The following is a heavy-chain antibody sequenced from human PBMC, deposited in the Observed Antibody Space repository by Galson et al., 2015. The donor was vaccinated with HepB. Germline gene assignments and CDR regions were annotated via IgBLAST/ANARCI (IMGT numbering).Heavy chain of an antibody. CDR1: GFTFSSYG. Sequence: SLRLSCAASGFTFSSYGMHWVRRAPGRGLEWVAFIRYDGSTEFYADSVKGRFTMSRDNPKNTLYLQMSSLRAEDTALYYCAKDIYNDWGHCFDYWGQGTLVTVSS. D-gene: IGHD7-27*01. J-gene: IGHJ4*02. V-gene: IGHV3-30*02. CDR2: IRYDGSTE. CDR3: AKDIYNDWGHCFDY.